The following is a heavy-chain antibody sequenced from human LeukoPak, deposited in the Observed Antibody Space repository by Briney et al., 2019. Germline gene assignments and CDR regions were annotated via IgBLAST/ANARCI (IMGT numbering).Heavy chain of an antibody. Sequence: PGGSLRLPCAASGFTFSSYAMSWVRQAPGKGLEWVSAISGGGSTYYADSVKGRFTISRDNSKNTLYLQMNSLRAEDTAVYYCAKGRLLWFGELPDYWGQGTLVTVSS. CDR3: AKGRLLWFGELPDY. CDR1: GFTFSSYA. D-gene: IGHD3-10*01. V-gene: IGHV3-23*01. J-gene: IGHJ4*02. CDR2: ISGGGST.